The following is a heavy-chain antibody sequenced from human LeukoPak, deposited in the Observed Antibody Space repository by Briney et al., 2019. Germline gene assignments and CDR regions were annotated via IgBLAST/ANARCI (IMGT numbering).Heavy chain of an antibody. CDR3: ARVRGSSGSYEYYHYMDV. CDR1: GGSISSNGYY. CDR2: IYYSGGT. V-gene: IGHV4-39*07. J-gene: IGHJ6*03. D-gene: IGHD1-26*01. Sequence: PSETLSLTCTVSGGSISSNGYYWAWFRQPPGKGLEWIGSIYYSGGTYYNPSLKSRVTISIDTSKNQFSLKLRSVTAADTAVYYCARVRGSSGSYEYYHYMDVWGKGTTVTISS.